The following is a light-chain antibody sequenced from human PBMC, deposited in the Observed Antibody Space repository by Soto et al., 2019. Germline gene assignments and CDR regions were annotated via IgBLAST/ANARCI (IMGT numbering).Light chain of an antibody. J-gene: IGLJ3*02. Sequence: QTVVTQPPSASQTPGQRVTISCSGSRSNVGRNSVSWYQHVPGTAPKLLIYSHDQRPSGVPDRISASRSGTAASLAISGLLSEDEAFYNCAAWDDSHNAWVFCGGTKLTVL. V-gene: IGLV1-44*01. CDR2: SHD. CDR1: RSNVGRNS. CDR3: AAWDDSHNAWV.